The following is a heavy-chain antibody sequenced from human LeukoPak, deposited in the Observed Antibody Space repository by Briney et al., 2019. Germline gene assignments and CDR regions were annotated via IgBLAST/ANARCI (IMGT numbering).Heavy chain of an antibody. CDR3: ARGDKFSGDY. CDR1: RFTLSTFW. V-gene: IGHV3-7*04. J-gene: IGHJ4*02. CDR2: IHQEGKEK. D-gene: IGHD2-15*01. Sequence: GGSLSLSCAVSRFTLSTFWTRCVRHAPGGGLEWVANIHQEGKEKFYMDSVKGRFTISRDHSKNSSYVRVDSLTAEGTAVYYCARGDKFSGDYWGQGTLVTVSS.